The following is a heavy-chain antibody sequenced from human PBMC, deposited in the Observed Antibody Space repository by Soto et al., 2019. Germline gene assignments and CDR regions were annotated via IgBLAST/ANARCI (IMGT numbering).Heavy chain of an antibody. CDR2: IDDSGST. D-gene: IGHD7-27*01. J-gene: IGHJ4*02. CDR3: ARDDHANWGSGFDY. V-gene: IGHV4-30-4*01. CDR1: GGSISSDDYY. Sequence: PSETLSLTCTVSGGSISSDDYYWSWIRQRTGKDLEWIGYIDDSGSTYHKPTLKSRVTVSVDTTKKQLSLKLRSVSAADTAVYSCARDDHANWGSGFDYWGQGILVTVSS.